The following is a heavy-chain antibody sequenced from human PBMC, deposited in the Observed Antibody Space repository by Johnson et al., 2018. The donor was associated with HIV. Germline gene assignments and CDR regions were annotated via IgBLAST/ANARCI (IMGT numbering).Heavy chain of an antibody. D-gene: IGHD3-22*01. V-gene: IGHV3-30*04. CDR1: GFTFSSYA. J-gene: IGHJ3*02. CDR3: AKDLRAYYYDSSGISQDAFDI. Sequence: QVQLVESGGGVVQPGRSLRLSCAASGFTFSSYAMHWVRQAPGKGLEWVAVISYDGSNKYYADSVKGRFTISRDNSKNTLYLQMNSLRAEDTAVYYCAKDLRAYYYDSSGISQDAFDIWGQGTMVTVSS. CDR2: ISYDGSNK.